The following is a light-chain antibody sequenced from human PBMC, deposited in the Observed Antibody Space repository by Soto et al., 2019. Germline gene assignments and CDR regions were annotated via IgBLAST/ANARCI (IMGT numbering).Light chain of an antibody. CDR2: AAS. CDR3: QQYSDSPPT. J-gene: IGKJ5*01. Sequence: EIVMTQSPATLSVSPGEGATLSCRASQSISTNLAWYQQKPGQAPRLLIYAASSRATGVPARFSGSGSGTEFTLTISSLQSEDFAVYDCQQYSDSPPTFGQGTRLEIK. CDR1: QSISTN. V-gene: IGKV3-15*01.